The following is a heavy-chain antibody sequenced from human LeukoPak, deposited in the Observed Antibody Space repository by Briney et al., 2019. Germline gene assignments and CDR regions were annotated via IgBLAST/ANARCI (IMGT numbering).Heavy chain of an antibody. CDR2: INPNSGGT. CDR1: RYTFSGYY. V-gene: IGHV1-2*02. D-gene: IGHD1-1*01. CDR3: AREARWTDDHY. J-gene: IGHJ4*02. Sequence: ASVKVSCVDPRYTFSGYYKYWARQAPGQGLEWMGWINPNSGGTNYAQKFQGRVTMTRDTSISTAYMELSRLRSDDTAVYYCAREARWTDDHYCRQGTLVTVSS.